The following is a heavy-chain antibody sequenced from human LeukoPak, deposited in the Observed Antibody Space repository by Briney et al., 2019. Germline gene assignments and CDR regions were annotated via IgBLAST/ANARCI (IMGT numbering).Heavy chain of an antibody. CDR2: INHSGST. Sequence: PSETLSLTCAVYGGSFSGYYWSWIRQPPGKGLEWIGEINHSGSTNYNPSLKSRVTISVDTSKNQFSLKLSSVTAADTAVYYCARRVWYHDAFDIWGQGTMVTVSS. CDR3: ARRVWYHDAFDI. D-gene: IGHD2-2*01. CDR1: GGSFSGYY. V-gene: IGHV4-34*01. J-gene: IGHJ3*02.